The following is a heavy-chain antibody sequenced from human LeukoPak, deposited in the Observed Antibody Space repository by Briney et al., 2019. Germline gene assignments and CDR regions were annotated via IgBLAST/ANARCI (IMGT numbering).Heavy chain of an antibody. J-gene: IGHJ6*02. CDR2: IKSKTDGGTT. D-gene: IGHD1-26*01. V-gene: IGHV3-15*01. CDR3: TTQWELLLAGDYYGMDV. CDR1: GFTFSSYW. Sequence: GGSLRLSCAASGFTFSSYWMSWVRQAPGKGLEWVGRIKSKTDGGTTDYAAPVKGRFTISRDDSKNTLYLQMNSLKTEDTAVYYCTTQWELLLAGDYYGMDVWGQGTTVTVSS.